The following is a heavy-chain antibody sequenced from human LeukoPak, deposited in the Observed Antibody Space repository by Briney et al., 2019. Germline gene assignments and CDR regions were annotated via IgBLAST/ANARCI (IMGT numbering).Heavy chain of an antibody. CDR1: GGSISSYY. D-gene: IGHD6-19*01. V-gene: IGHV4-59*12. J-gene: IGHJ4*02. CDR2: IYYSGSA. CDR3: VREREKQWLF. Sequence: PSETLSLTCTVSGGSISSYYWSWIRQPPGKGLEWIGYIYYSGSADYNPSLKSRVTLSVDTSKNQFSLKLNSVTAADTAVYYCVREREKQWLFWGQGTLVPVSS.